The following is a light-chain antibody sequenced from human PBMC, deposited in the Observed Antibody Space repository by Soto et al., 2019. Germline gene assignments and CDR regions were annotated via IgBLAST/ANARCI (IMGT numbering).Light chain of an antibody. J-gene: IGKJ4*01. V-gene: IGKV1-33*01. CDR2: EAS. CDR3: QQYDNVPLT. CDR1: QDITND. Sequence: DIQMTQSPSSLSASVGDRVTITCQASQDITNDLNWYQQKPGKAPKVLIYEASNLKTWVPSRFSGSGSGTDFTFTISSLQPEDIATYFCQQYDNVPLTFGGGTKVEIK.